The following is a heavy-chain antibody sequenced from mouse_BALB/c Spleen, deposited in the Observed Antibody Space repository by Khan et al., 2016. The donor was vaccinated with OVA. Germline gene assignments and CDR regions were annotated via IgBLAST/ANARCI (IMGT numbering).Heavy chain of an antibody. J-gene: IGHJ3*02. CDR2: INPSSGYN. Sequence: QVQLKESGAELARPGASVKMSCKASGYIFTSYMMHWVKQRPGQGLEWIGDINPSSGYNNYNQKFKDKATLTADKSSSTAYMQLSSLTSEDSAVYYCTRGGYGSCGYWGQGTLVTVSA. CDR1: GYIFTSYM. D-gene: IGHD1-1*01. V-gene: IGHV1-4*01. CDR3: TRGGYGSCGY.